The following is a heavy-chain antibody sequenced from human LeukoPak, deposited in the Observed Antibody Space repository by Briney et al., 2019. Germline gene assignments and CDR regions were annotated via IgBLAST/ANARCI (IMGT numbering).Heavy chain of an antibody. CDR1: GGSISSGYY. D-gene: IGHD6-25*01. CDR3: ARWGSELPDDAFDI. V-gene: IGHV4-38-2*02. J-gene: IGHJ3*02. CDR2: IYHSGST. Sequence: SETLSLTCTVSGGSISSGYYWGWIRQPPGKGLEWIGSIYHSGSTYYNPSLKSRVTISVDTSKNQFSLKLSSVTAADTAVYYCARWGSELPDDAFDIWGQGTMVTVSS.